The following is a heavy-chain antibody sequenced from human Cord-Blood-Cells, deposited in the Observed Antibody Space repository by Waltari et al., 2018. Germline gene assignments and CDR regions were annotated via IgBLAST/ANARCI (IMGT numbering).Heavy chain of an antibody. Sequence: QVQLVQSGAEVKKPGASVKVSCKASGYTFTSYGISWVRQAPGQGLGWMGWISAYNGNTNQAQKHQGRVTMTTDTSTSTAYMELRSLRSDDTAVYYCARVAWDIVVVPAARGGDYWGQGTLVTVSS. CDR2: ISAYNGNT. CDR1: GYTFTSYG. J-gene: IGHJ4*02. V-gene: IGHV1-18*01. CDR3: ARVAWDIVVVPAARGGDY. D-gene: IGHD2-2*01.